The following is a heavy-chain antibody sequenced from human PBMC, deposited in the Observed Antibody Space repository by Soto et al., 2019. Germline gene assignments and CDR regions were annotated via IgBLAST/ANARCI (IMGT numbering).Heavy chain of an antibody. Sequence: SQTLSLTCAISGDSLSSNSAAWNWIRQSPSRGLEWLGRTYYRPKWYNDYALSVKSRITVTPDTSKNQFSLQLNSVTPEDTAVYYCARGRASNRGDWSDPWGQGTQVTVSS. CDR1: GDSLSSNSAA. V-gene: IGHV6-1*01. J-gene: IGHJ5*02. CDR3: ARGRASNRGDWSDP. D-gene: IGHD2-21*01. CDR2: TYYRPKWYN.